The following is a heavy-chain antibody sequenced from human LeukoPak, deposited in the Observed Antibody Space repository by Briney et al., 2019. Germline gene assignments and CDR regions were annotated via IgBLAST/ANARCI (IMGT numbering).Heavy chain of an antibody. V-gene: IGHV3-23*01. Sequence: PGGSLRLSCAVSGFTFSSYAMSWVRQAPGKGLEWVSAISGSGGGTYYADSVKGRFTISRDNSKNTMYLQMNSLRAEDTAVYYCAKGLYSSSPLDYWGQGTLVTVSS. J-gene: IGHJ4*02. CDR1: GFTFSSYA. D-gene: IGHD6-6*01. CDR2: ISGSGGGT. CDR3: AKGLYSSSPLDY.